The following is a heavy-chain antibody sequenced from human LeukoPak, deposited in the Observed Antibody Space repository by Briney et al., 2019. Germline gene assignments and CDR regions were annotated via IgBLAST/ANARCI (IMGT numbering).Heavy chain of an antibody. CDR3: ARDGGTYYYDSSGYLI. D-gene: IGHD3-22*01. V-gene: IGHV1-18*01. J-gene: IGHJ3*02. Sequence: GASVKVSCKASGYTFTSYGISWVRQAPGQGLEWMGWISAYNGNTNYAQKLQGRVTMTTDTSTSTAYMELRRLRSDDTAVYYCARDGGTYYYDSSGYLIWGQGTMVTVSS. CDR1: GYTFTSYG. CDR2: ISAYNGNT.